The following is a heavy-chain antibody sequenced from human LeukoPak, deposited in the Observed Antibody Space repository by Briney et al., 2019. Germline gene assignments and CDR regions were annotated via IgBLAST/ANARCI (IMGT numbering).Heavy chain of an antibody. Sequence: ASVKVSCKASGYTFTSYYMHWVRQAPGQGLEWMGIINPNGGSTSYAQKYPARITMTRDSSTSTINMELSSLRSEDTTVTYLERQEGVDWLSDLDYWGQGTLVTVSS. V-gene: IGHV1-46*01. J-gene: IGHJ4*02. CDR3: ERQEGVDWLSDLDY. CDR1: GYTFTSYY. CDR2: INPNGGST. D-gene: IGHD3-9*01.